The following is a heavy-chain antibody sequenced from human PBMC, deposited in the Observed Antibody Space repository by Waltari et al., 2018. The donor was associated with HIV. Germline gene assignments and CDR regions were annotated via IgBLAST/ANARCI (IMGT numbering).Heavy chain of an antibody. V-gene: IGHV3-48*01. CDR3: ARDPRVATIWGSLMDV. CDR2: ISSSSSTI. J-gene: IGHJ6*02. CDR1: GFTFSTFR. D-gene: IGHD5-12*01. Sequence: EVQLVASGGGLVQPGGSRRLSCAASGFTFSTFRRTGALHAPGKRLEWVSYISSSSSTIYYADSVKGRFTISRDNAKNSLYLQMNSLRAEDTAVYYCARDPRVATIWGSLMDVWGQGTTVTVSS.